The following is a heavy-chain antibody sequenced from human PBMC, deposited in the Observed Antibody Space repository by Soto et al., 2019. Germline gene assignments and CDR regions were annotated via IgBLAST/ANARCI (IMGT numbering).Heavy chain of an antibody. CDR1: GYRFSDYY. V-gene: IGHV1-2*02. J-gene: IGHJ6*03. Sequence: QVQLVQSGAEVKKPEASVTVSCKASGYRFSDYYLHWVRQAPGQGPEWMGWMNPNSGDTKYAQKFKGRVTMTRDTSVRTAFMELNWLKSDDTAVYYCARESGGATATLDYSYFYMDVWGIGTTFTVSS. CDR2: MNPNSGDT. D-gene: IGHD5-12*01. CDR3: ARESGGATATLDYSYFYMDV.